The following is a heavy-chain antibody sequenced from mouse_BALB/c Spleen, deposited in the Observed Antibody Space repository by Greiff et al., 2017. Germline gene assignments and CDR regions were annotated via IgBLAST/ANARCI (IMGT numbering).Heavy chain of an antibody. D-gene: IGHD2-2*01. V-gene: IGHV1-7*01. CDR3: ARRGLRLDYFDY. J-gene: IGHJ2*01. CDR1: GYTFTSYW. CDR2: INPSTGYT. Sequence: QVQLQQSGAELAKPGASVKMSCKASGYTFTSYWMHWVKQRPGQGLEWIGYINPSTGYTEYNQKFKDKATLTADKSSSTAYMQLSSLASEDSAVYYCARRGLRLDYFDYWGQGTTLTGSS.